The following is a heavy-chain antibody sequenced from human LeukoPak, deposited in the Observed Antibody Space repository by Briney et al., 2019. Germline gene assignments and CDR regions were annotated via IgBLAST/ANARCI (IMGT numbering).Heavy chain of an antibody. Sequence: SQTLSLTCTVSGGSISSGGYYWSWIRQHPGKGLEWIGYIYYSGSTYYNPSLKSRVTISVDTSKNQFSLKLSSVTAADTAVYYCARDLAGSYQGGIDYWGQGTLVTVSS. CDR2: IYYSGST. V-gene: IGHV4-31*03. CDR1: GGSISSGGYY. D-gene: IGHD1-26*01. J-gene: IGHJ4*02. CDR3: ARDLAGSYQGGIDY.